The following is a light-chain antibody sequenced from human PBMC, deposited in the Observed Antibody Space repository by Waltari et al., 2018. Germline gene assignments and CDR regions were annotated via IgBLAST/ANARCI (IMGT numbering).Light chain of an antibody. Sequence: QSVLTQPPSASGTPGQRVTISCSGRSSNVGSNYVYWYHQLPGTAPQLLISRNDHRPSGVHERFSASKSGTLASLAIGGLRSEDEADYYCAAWDDSLRAKFGFGTGTKVTVL. V-gene: IGLV1-47*01. J-gene: IGLJ1*01. CDR3: AAWDDSLRAKFG. CDR1: SSNVGSNY. CDR2: RND.